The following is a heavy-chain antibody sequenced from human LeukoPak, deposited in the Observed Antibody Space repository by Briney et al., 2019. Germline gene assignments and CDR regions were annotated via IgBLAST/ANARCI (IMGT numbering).Heavy chain of an antibody. J-gene: IGHJ4*02. V-gene: IGHV3-23*01. D-gene: IGHD3-3*01. CDR1: GFTFSSYA. CDR2: ISGSGGST. Sequence: GGSLRLSCAASGFTFSSYAMSWVRQAPGEGLEWVSAISGSGGSTYYADSVKGRFTISRDNSKNTLYLQMNSLRAEDTAVYYCATDFWSGYYTGTDDYWGQGTLVTVSS. CDR3: ATDFWSGYYTGTDDY.